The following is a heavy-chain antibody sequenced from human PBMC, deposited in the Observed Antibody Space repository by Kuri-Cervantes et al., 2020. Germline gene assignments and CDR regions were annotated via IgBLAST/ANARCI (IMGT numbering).Heavy chain of an antibody. CDR3: ASQRDVGAATGSDFDY. D-gene: IGHD1-26*01. Sequence: ASVKVSCKASGYTFISYGFSWVRQAPGQGLEWMGWINPNSGGTNYAQKFQGRVTMTRDTSISTAYMELSRLRSDDTAVYYCASQRDVGAATGSDFDYWGQGTLVTVSS. CDR1: GYTFISYG. V-gene: IGHV1-2*02. CDR2: INPNSGGT. J-gene: IGHJ4*02.